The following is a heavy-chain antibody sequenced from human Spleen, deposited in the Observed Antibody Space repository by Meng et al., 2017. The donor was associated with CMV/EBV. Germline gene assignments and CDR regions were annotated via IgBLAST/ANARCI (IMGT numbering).Heavy chain of an antibody. Sequence: QSHLQGPGPVLVKPSQPLSLTCTVSDGFTTSDDYYWSWIRQPPGKGLEWIGYIHYSGTTYYNPSLKSRIAISLDTSKNQFSLKLSSVTAADTAVYYCARGPYGGPDYWGQGTLVTVSS. CDR3: ARGPYGGPDY. D-gene: IGHD4-23*01. CDR1: DGFTTSDDYY. V-gene: IGHV4-30-4*01. CDR2: IHYSGTT. J-gene: IGHJ4*02.